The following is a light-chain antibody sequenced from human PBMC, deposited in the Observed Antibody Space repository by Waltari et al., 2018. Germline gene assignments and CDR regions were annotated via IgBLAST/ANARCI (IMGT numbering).Light chain of an antibody. CDR1: QSPLHTNGDIF. J-gene: IGKJ4*01. Sequence: VVTQTPRSLSVAPGQPASISCKSTQSPLHTNGDIFLSWYLQKPGQPPHLLIYEVSRRFSGVPDRFSGSGSGTYFTLKISRVEAEDVGIYYCMQSIQLPSFGGGTKVEIK. V-gene: IGKV2D-29*01. CDR2: EVS. CDR3: MQSIQLPS.